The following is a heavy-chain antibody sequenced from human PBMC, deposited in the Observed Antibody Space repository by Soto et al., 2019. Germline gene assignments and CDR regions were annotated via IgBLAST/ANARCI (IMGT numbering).Heavy chain of an antibody. CDR1: GFSFGSYV. D-gene: IGHD2-2*01. CDR3: ARSSTSGDV. CDR2: ISTSSGSR. Sequence: EVQLADSGGGLVKPGESLTLSCAASGFSFGSYVMNWVRQAPGKGLEWVSSISTSSGSRYYADSVRGRFTISRDNAKNSVYLQMNRLRVDDTAGYYCARSSTSGDVWGQGTTVTVSS. J-gene: IGHJ6*02. V-gene: IGHV3-21*06.